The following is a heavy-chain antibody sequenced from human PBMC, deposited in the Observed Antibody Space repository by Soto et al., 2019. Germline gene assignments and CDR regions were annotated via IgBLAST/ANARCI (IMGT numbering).Heavy chain of an antibody. CDR1: GFTFNNFA. D-gene: IGHD1-26*01. V-gene: IGHV3-23*01. CDR2: ISAGGDNS. CDR3: QKDEMGATRH. J-gene: IGHJ4*02. Sequence: GGSLRLSCAASGFTFNNFAMSWVRQAPGKGPEWVSTISAGGDNSYYADSVEGRFTISRDNSKETVSLQMKRLGAEDTAIYYCQKDEMGATRHWGQGTLVTVSS.